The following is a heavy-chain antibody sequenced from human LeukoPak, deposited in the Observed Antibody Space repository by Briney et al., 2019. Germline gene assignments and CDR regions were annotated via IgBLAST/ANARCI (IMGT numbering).Heavy chain of an antibody. J-gene: IGHJ4*02. CDR2: ISGAGGSI. CDR1: GFSFSDYA. CDR3: DY. V-gene: IGHV3-23*01. D-gene: IGHD3-3*01. Sequence: GGFLRLSCAASGFSFSDYAMTWVRQPPGKGLEWVSGISGAGGSINYGDSVKGRFTISRDNSKNTLFLQFYCAKGQEFLEWIYDYWGQGTLVTVSS.